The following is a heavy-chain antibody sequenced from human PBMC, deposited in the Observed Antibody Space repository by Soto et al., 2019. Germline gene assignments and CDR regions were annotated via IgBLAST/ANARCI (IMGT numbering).Heavy chain of an antibody. CDR3: TREASSWGFAFDL. CDR1: GFTFSHYA. J-gene: IGHJ3*01. CDR2: IFDSGAPT. Sequence: EVQLLESGGGLVQPGGSLRLSCAASGFTFSHYAMSWVRQAPGKGLQWVSTIFDSGAPTHYADSVKGRFGISRDNSNNMLFLEMNSLKDEDTAVYYCTREASSWGFAFDLWGQGTRVAVSS. D-gene: IGHD3-16*01. V-gene: IGHV3-23*01.